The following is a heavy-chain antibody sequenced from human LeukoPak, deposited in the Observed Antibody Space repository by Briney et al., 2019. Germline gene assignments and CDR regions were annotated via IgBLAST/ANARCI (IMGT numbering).Heavy chain of an antibody. Sequence: PGGSLRLSCAASGFTFSSYGMHWVRQAPGKGLEWVASIKQDGSEKYYVDSVKGRVTISRDNAKNSLYLQMNSLRAEDTAVYYCARVFGAGYSGYWGQGTLVTVSS. CDR3: ARVFGAGYSGY. CDR2: IKQDGSEK. CDR1: GFTFSSYG. V-gene: IGHV3-7*01. J-gene: IGHJ4*02. D-gene: IGHD4/OR15-4a*01.